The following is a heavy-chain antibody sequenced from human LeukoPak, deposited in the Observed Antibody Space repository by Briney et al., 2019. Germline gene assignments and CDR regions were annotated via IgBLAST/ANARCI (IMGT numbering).Heavy chain of an antibody. CDR3: AKVEGEYYYDSSGYPLFDY. V-gene: IGHV3-30*02. CDR1: GFTFSSYG. Sequence: GGSLRLSCAASGFTFSSYGMHWVRQAPGKGLEWVAFIRYDGSNKYYADSVKGRFTISRDNSKNTLYLQMNSLRAEDTAVYYCAKVEGEYYYDSSGYPLFDYWGQGTLVTVSS. CDR2: IRYDGSNK. J-gene: IGHJ4*02. D-gene: IGHD3-22*01.